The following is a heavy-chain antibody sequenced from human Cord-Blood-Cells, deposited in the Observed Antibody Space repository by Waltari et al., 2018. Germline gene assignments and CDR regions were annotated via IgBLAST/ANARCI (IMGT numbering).Heavy chain of an antibody. CDR1: GGSFSGYY. CDR2: INHSGST. Sequence: QVQLQQWGAGLLKPSETLSLTCAVYGGSFSGYYWSWIRQPPGKGLEWIGEINHSGSTNYNQSLKSRVTISVDTSKNQFSLKLSSVTAADTAVYYCASSQGFDPWGQGTLVTVSS. J-gene: IGHJ5*02. CDR3: ASSQGFDP. V-gene: IGHV4-34*01.